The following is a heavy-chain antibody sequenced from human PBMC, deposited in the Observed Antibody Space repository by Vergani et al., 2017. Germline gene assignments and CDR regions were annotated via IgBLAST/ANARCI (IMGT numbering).Heavy chain of an antibody. V-gene: IGHV5-51*03. J-gene: IGHJ5*02. CDR3: AKTHDFSSLYSSYNWFDP. CDR1: GYSITNYW. Sequence: EVQLVQSGAEVKKPGESLKISCQGSGYSITNYWIAWVRQRPGKGLEWMGIIYAGDSDVRYSPSFQGQVTMSVDQSLSTAYLQWSSLKASDTATYYCAKTHDFSSLYSSYNWFDPWGQGTQVTVSS. CDR2: IYAGDSDV. D-gene: IGHD3-3*01.